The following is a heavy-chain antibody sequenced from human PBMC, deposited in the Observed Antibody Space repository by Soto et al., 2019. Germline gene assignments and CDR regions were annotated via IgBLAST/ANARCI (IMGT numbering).Heavy chain of an antibody. CDR1: GGIFSTYA. D-gene: IGHD3-10*01. CDR3: ARDRDDYGSGNYYNRIDF. J-gene: IGHJ4*02. CDR2: IIPLFGTP. V-gene: IGHV1-69*01. Sequence: QVQLVQSGAEVKKPGSSVKVSCKASGGIFSTYAISWLRQAPGQGREWMGGIIPLFGTPNYAQRFQGRVTITAEEFTSTAYMELSRLRSEDTAVYYCARDRDDYGSGNYYNRIDFWGQGTLVTVSS.